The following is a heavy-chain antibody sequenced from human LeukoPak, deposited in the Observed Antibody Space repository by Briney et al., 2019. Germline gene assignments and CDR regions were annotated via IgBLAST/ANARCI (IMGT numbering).Heavy chain of an antibody. V-gene: IGHV3-33*01. J-gene: IGHJ4*02. CDR2: IWNDGSQK. Sequence: GRSLGLSCAASGFTFSSYGMHWVRQAPGKGLEWVAVIWNDGSQKYYADSVKGRFTISRDNSKNTLYLQMNSLRAEDTAVYYCARDKGPYYFDQWGQGTLLTVSS. CDR3: ARDKGPYYFDQ. CDR1: GFTFSSYG.